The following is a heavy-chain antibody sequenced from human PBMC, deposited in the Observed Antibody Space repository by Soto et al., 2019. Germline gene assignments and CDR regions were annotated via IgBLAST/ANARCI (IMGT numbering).Heavy chain of an antibody. CDR2: IKSKTDGGTT. V-gene: IGHV3-15*01. Sequence: GGSLRLSCAASGFTFSNAWMSWVRQAPGKGLEWVGRIKSKTDGGTTDYAAPVKGRFTISRDDSKNTLYLQMNSLKTEDTAVYYCTTDDDIVVVPAARSQAFDIWGQGTMVTVSS. J-gene: IGHJ3*02. D-gene: IGHD2-2*01. CDR1: GFTFSNAW. CDR3: TTDDDIVVVPAARSQAFDI.